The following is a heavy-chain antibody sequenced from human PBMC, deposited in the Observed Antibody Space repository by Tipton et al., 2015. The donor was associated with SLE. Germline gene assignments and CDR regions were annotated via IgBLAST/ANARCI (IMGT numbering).Heavy chain of an antibody. V-gene: IGHV4-59*01. CDR2: IYYSGST. J-gene: IGHJ6*03. D-gene: IGHD6-13*01. Sequence: GLVKPSETLSLTCTVSGGSISSYYWSWIRQPPGKGLEWIGYIYYSGSTNYNPSLKSRVTISVDTSKNQFSLKLSSVTAADTAVYYCARGHSSWSYYYYYYMDVWGKGTTVTVSS. CDR3: ARGHSSWSYYYYYYMDV. CDR1: GGSISSYY.